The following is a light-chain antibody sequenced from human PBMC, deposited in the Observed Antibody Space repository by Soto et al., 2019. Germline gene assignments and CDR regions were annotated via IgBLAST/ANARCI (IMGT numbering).Light chain of an antibody. Sequence: QSALTQPASVSGSPGQSITISCTGTSSDVGGYNYVSWYQQHPGKVPKLMIYEVSDRTSGVSNRFSASKSGNTASLTISGLQAEDEADYYCSSYTSSTTLVFGGGTKLTVL. CDR1: SSDVGGYNY. CDR2: EVS. CDR3: SSYTSSTTLV. V-gene: IGLV2-14*01. J-gene: IGLJ2*01.